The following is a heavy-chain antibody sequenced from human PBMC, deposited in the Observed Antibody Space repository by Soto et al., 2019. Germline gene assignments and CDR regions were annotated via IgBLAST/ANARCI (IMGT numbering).Heavy chain of an antibody. V-gene: IGHV3-7*01. Sequence: EVQLVESGGGLVQPGGSLRLSCAASGFTFSSYGMSWVRQAPGKGLEWVSDIKQDGSEKYYVDSVKGRFTISRDNDKNSLYLQRNSLRAEDTAVYYCARGVRGGCPFDYWGQGTLVTVSS. CDR2: IKQDGSEK. J-gene: IGHJ4*02. CDR1: GFTFSSYG. D-gene: IGHD3-16*01. CDR3: ARGVRGGCPFDY.